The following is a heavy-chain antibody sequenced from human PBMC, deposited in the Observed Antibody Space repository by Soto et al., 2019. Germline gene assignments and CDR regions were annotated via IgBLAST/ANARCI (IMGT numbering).Heavy chain of an antibody. J-gene: IGHJ4*02. CDR1: GFSFSSFW. CDR2: IKQDGRET. V-gene: IGHV3-7*01. D-gene: IGHD2-15*01. Sequence: PGGSLRLSCAASGFSFSSFWMGWARQAPGKGLEWLANIKQDGRETFYVDSVEGRFTISRDNAQRSLYLQMNSLRADDTAVYYCAKDGPDRITAIDHWGQGTLVTVSS. CDR3: AKDGPDRITAIDH.